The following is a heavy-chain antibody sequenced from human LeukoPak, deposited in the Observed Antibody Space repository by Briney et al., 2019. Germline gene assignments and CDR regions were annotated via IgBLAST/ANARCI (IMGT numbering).Heavy chain of an antibody. CDR2: IYYSGST. CDR3: ARGLGSGYPDAFDI. CDR1: GGSISRYY. Sequence: SDTLSLTCTVSGGSISRYYWSWIRQPPGKGLDWIGYIYYSGSTNYNPSLKSRVTISVDTSKNQFSLKLSSVTAADTAVYYCARGLGSGYPDAFDIWGQGTMVTVSS. J-gene: IGHJ3*02. V-gene: IGHV4-59*07. D-gene: IGHD3-22*01.